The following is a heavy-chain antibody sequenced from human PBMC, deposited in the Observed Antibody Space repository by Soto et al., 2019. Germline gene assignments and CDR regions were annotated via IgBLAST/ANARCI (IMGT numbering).Heavy chain of an antibody. D-gene: IGHD1-26*01. V-gene: IGHV4-39*01. J-gene: IGHJ4*02. CDR2: IYYSGST. CDR3: ASLGIVGATSVDY. CDR1: GGSISSSSYY. Sequence: PSETLSLTCTVSGGSISSSSYYWGWIRQPPGKGLEWIGSIYYSGSTYYNPSLKSRVTISVDTSKNQFSLKLSSVTAADTAVYYCASLGIVGATSVDYWGQGTLVTVSS.